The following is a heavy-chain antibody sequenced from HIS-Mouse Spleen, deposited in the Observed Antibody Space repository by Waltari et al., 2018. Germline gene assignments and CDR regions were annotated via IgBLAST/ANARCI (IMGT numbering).Heavy chain of an antibody. CDR3: ARGRSPATVTIGYYFDY. CDR2: INHSGSP. J-gene: IGHJ4*02. V-gene: IGHV4-34*01. Sequence: QVQLQQWGAGLLKPSETLSLTCAVYGGSFSGYYWSWIRQPPGKGLEWIGEINHSGSPNYHPSLKGRVTISVDTSKNQFSLKLSSVTAADTAVYYCARGRSPATVTIGYYFDYWGQGTLVTVSS. CDR1: GGSFSGYY. D-gene: IGHD4-17*01.